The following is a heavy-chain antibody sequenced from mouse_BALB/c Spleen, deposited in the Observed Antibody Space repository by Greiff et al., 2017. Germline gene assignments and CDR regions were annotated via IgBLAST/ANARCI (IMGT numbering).Heavy chain of an antibody. D-gene: IGHD2-1*01. CDR3: TRCGNPVYAMDY. V-gene: IGHV1S81*02. CDR2: INPSNGGT. J-gene: IGHJ4*01. CDR1: GYTFTSYY. Sequence: QVQLKQPGAELVKPGASVKLSCKASGYTFTSYYMYWVKQRPGQGLEWIGGINPSNGGTNFNEKFKSKATLTVDKSSSTAYMQLSSLTSEDSAVYYCTRCGNPVYAMDYWGQGTSVTVSS.